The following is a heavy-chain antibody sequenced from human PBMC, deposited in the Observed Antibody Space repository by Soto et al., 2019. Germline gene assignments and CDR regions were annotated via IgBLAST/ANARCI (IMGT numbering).Heavy chain of an antibody. J-gene: IGHJ4*02. Sequence: QVQLVESGGGVVQPGRSLRLSCAASGFTFSSYAMHWVRQAPGKGLEWVAVISYDGSNKYYADSVKGRFTISRDNSKNTLYLQMNSLRAEDTAMYYCAREDEIWPALDYWGQGTLVTVSS. CDR1: GFTFSSYA. CDR3: AREDEIWPALDY. CDR2: ISYDGSNK. D-gene: IGHD2-15*01. V-gene: IGHV3-30-3*01.